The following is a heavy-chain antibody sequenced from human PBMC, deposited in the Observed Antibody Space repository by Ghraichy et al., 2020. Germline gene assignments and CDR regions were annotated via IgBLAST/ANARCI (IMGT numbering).Heavy chain of an antibody. V-gene: IGHV3-23*01. CDR2: ISGSGVST. D-gene: IGHD1-26*01. CDR3: AKDQSGGSYFDAFDI. CDR1: RFTFATYA. Sequence: GGPLRLSCAASRFTFATYAMSWVRQAPGKGLEWVSGISGSGVSTYYADSVQGRFTISRDNSKNTLYLQMNSLRAEDTAIYYCAKDQSGGSYFDAFDIWGQGTKVTVSS. J-gene: IGHJ3*02.